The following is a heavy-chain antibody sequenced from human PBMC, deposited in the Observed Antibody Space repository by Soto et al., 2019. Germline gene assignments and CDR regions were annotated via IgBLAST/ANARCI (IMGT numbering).Heavy chain of an antibody. Sequence: GGSLRLSCAASGFTFSSYAMSWVRQAPGKGLEWVSAISGSGGSTYYADSVKGRFTISRDNSKNTLYLQMNSLRAEDTAVYYCAKVPYPLDYYDSSGYYLYYFDYWGQGTLVTVSS. J-gene: IGHJ4*02. CDR2: ISGSGGST. CDR3: AKVPYPLDYYDSSGYYLYYFDY. CDR1: GFTFSSYA. V-gene: IGHV3-23*01. D-gene: IGHD3-22*01.